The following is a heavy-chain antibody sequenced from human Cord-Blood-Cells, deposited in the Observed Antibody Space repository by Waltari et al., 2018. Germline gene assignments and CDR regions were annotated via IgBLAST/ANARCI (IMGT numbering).Heavy chain of an antibody. V-gene: IGHV4-34*01. D-gene: IGHD2-15*01. CDR3: ARGVSVRGRSSGSVYFQH. CDR2: INHSGST. CDR1: GGSFSGYY. J-gene: IGHJ1*01. Sequence: GAGLLKPPETLSLTCAVYGGSFSGYYWSWLRQPPGKSQEWIGEINHSGSTNYNPALKSRVTISVDTSKNQYSLKLSSVTAADTAVYYCARGVSVRGRSSGSVYFQHWGQGTLVTVSS.